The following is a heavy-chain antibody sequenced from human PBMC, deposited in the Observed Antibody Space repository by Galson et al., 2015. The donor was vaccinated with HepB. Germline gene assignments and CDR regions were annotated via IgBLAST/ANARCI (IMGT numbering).Heavy chain of an antibody. J-gene: IGHJ6*02. CDR2: ISSSGSNV. Sequence: SLRLSCAASGFSFSSYSMNWVRQAPGKGLEWVSYISSSGSNVYYADSVEGRFIISRDSAKYSLYLQINSLGDEDTAVYYCARDRLGYYGMDVRGQGTTVTVSS. CDR1: GFSFSSYS. V-gene: IGHV3-48*02. CDR3: ARDRLGYYGMDV. D-gene: IGHD6-19*01.